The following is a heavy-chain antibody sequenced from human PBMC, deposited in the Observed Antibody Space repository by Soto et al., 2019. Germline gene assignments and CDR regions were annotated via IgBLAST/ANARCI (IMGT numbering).Heavy chain of an antibody. CDR3: AKDRRDGYTTCSRCYSVDV. Sequence: LRLSCAASGFTFTSHAMHWVRQTPGKGLEWVAAISYDEIDKKYASSVKGRFTVSRDNVKNMLYVQMVSLRPDDTAVYSCAKDRRDGYTTCSRCYSVDVWGQGTTVTVSS. CDR1: GFTFTSHA. J-gene: IGHJ6*02. CDR2: ISYDEIDK. D-gene: IGHD5-18*01. V-gene: IGHV3-30*18.